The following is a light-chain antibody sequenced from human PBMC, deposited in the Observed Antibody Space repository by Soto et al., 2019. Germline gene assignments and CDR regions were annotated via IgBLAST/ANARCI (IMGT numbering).Light chain of an antibody. CDR3: MQGTHWPPA. Sequence: DVVMTQSPLSLPVTLGQPASISCRSSESLAYSNGNTYLNWFQQRPGQSPRRLIYKVSNRDSGVPDRFSGSGSGADFTMKISRVEAEDVGDYYCMQGTHWPPAFGQGTKVEIK. CDR2: KVS. V-gene: IGKV2-30*01. CDR1: ESLAYSNGNTY. J-gene: IGKJ1*01.